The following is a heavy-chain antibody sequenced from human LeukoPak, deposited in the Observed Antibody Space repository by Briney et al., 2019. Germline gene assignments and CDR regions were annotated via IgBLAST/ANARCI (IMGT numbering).Heavy chain of an antibody. J-gene: IGHJ4*02. CDR1: GFTFSSYG. Sequence: GGTLRLSCAASGFTFSSYGMSWVRQAPGKGLEWVSAISGSGGSTYYADPVKGRFTISRDNAKNSLYLQMNSLRAEDKALYYCTKDRLSGYSGGIIDYWGQGTLVTVSS. V-gene: IGHV3-23*01. D-gene: IGHD5-12*01. CDR3: TKDRLSGYSGGIIDY. CDR2: ISGSGGST.